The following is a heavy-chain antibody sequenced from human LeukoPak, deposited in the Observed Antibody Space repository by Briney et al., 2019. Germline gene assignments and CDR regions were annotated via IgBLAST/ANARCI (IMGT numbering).Heavy chain of an antibody. CDR2: IYTSGST. J-gene: IGHJ4*02. CDR1: GGSISSGSYY. V-gene: IGHV4-61*02. CDR3: ARGPPYSSGWHWGHPFDY. D-gene: IGHD6-19*01. Sequence: SETLSLTCTVSGGSISSGSYYWSWIRQPAGKGLEWIGRIYTSGSTNYNPSLKSRVTISVDKSKNQFSLKLSSVTAADTAVYYCARGPPYSSGWHWGHPFDYWGQGTLVTVPS.